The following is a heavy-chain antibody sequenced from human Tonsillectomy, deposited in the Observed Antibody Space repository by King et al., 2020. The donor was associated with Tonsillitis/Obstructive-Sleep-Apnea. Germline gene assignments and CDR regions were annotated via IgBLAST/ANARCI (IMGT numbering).Heavy chain of an antibody. Sequence: TLQESGPALVKPTQTLTLTCTFSGFSLSTSGMSVSWIRQPPGRALEWLARIEWDDDKYYSISLKTRLTISKDTSKNQLVLRMTNMDPVDTATYYCARSPVATTYYYYYMDVWGKGTTVTVSS. D-gene: IGHD5-12*01. V-gene: IGHV2-70*11. J-gene: IGHJ6*03. CDR2: IEWDDDK. CDR1: GFSLSTSGMS. CDR3: ARSPVATTYYYYYMDV.